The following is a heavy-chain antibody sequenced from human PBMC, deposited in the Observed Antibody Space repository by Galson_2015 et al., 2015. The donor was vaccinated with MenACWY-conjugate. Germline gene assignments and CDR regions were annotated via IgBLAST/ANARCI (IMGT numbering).Heavy chain of an antibody. J-gene: IGHJ6*02. CDR3: ARHPPGGRGLDV. D-gene: IGHD1-26*01. CDR2: FNPANSET. V-gene: IGHV5-51*01. CDR1: GYSFTHYW. Sequence: QSGAEVKKPGESLKISCKGSGYSFTHYWIGWVRQMPGKGLEWMGLFNPANSETRYSPSFQGQVTISADESISTAYLQWTSLKASDTAMYYCARHPPGGRGLDVWGRGTTVTVSS.